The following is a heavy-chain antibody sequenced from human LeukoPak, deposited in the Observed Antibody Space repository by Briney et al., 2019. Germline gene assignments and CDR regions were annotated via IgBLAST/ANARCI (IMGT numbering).Heavy chain of an antibody. Sequence: GASVKVSRKASGGTFTSYAISWVRQAPGQGNERMGGIIPSFGTANYAQKIQGRVTITADKSTSTAYMELSSLRSEDTAVYYCAQEYSGGYHNYYFDYWGQGTLVTVSS. CDR1: GGTFTSYA. V-gene: IGHV1-69*06. J-gene: IGHJ4*02. CDR3: AQEYSGGYHNYYFDY. CDR2: IIPSFGTA. D-gene: IGHD1-26*01.